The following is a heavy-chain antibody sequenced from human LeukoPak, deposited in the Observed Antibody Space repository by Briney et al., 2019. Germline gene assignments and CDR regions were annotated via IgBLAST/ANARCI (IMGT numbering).Heavy chain of an antibody. V-gene: IGHV3-23*01. Sequence: GGSLRLSCAASGFTFSSYAMSWVRQAPGKGLEWVSAISGSGGSTYYADSVKGRFTISRDNSKNTLYLRMNSLRAEDTAVYYCTRDVIRGTNLGYWGQGTLVTVSS. J-gene: IGHJ4*02. CDR3: TRDVIRGTNLGY. CDR2: ISGSGGST. CDR1: GFTFSSYA. D-gene: IGHD3-10*01.